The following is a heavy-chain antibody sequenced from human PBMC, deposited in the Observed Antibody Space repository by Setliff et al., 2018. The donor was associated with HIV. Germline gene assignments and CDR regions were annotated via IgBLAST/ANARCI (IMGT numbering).Heavy chain of an antibody. V-gene: IGHV1-2*02. J-gene: IGHJ4*02. D-gene: IGHD7-27*01. CDR3: ARQFSNSFDS. CDR1: GYTFTGYF. Sequence: ASVKVSCKASGYTFTGYFIHWVRQAPGQGLEWMGWISPHSGDTNIPQRFKGRVTMTRDTSINAAYLDLSGLTSDDTAVYYCARQFSNSFDSWGQGTLVTVSS. CDR2: ISPHSGDT.